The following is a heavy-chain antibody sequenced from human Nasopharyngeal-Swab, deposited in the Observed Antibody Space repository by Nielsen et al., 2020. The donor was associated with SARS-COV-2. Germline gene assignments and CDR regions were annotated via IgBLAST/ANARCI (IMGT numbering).Heavy chain of an antibody. CDR2: ISSSSSSI. D-gene: IGHD3-10*01. CDR1: GFTFSSYS. CDR3: ARDPAYYFGSGSYYPDY. V-gene: IGHV3-48*02. J-gene: IGHJ4*02. Sequence: GESLKIPCAASGFTFSSYSMNWVRQAPGKGLEWVSYISSSSSSIYYADPVKGRFTISSDNAKNSLCLQMDSLRDEDSAVYYCARDPAYYFGSGSYYPDYWGQGTLVTVSS.